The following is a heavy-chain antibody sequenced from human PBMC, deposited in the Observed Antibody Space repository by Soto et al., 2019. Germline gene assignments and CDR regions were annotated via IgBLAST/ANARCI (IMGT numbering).Heavy chain of an antibody. D-gene: IGHD2-15*01. J-gene: IGHJ4*02. Sequence: PSETPSLTCTVSGGSISSYYWSWIRQPPGKGLEWIGYIYYSGSTNYNPSLKSRVTISVDTSKNQFSLKLSSVTAADTAVFYCARQTGYCSGGSCRYYFDHWGQGTLVTVSS. V-gene: IGHV4-59*08. CDR1: GGSISSYY. CDR2: IYYSGST. CDR3: ARQTGYCSGGSCRYYFDH.